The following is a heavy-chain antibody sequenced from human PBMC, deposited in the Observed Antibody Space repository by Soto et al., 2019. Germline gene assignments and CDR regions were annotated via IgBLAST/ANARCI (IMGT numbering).Heavy chain of an antibody. CDR2: IKQDGSVK. Sequence: EVQLVESGGGLVQPGGSLRLSCEASGFALSTYWMSWVRQAPGKGLEWVDNIKQDGSVKHYVDSVRGRFTISRDNARDSLFLQMNSLSAEDTAVYYCARLKETATSFVYWGQGTPVTVSS. CDR1: GFALSTYW. J-gene: IGHJ4*02. CDR3: ARLKETATSFVY. D-gene: IGHD6-25*01. V-gene: IGHV3-7*03.